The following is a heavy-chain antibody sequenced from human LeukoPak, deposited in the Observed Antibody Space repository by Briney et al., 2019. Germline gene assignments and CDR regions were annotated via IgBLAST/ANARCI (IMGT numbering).Heavy chain of an antibody. V-gene: IGHV3-23*01. CDR2: ITGTGGTT. J-gene: IGHJ4*02. CDR1: GFTFSSYG. D-gene: IGHD3-22*01. Sequence: GGSLRLSCAASGFTFSSYGMSWVRQAPGKGLEWVSTITGTGGTTYSADSVKGRFTISRDNSMATLYLQMNSLRAEDTAVYYCAKRGYYYDSSAYYSFDYWGQGTLVTVSS. CDR3: AKRGYYYDSSAYYSFDY.